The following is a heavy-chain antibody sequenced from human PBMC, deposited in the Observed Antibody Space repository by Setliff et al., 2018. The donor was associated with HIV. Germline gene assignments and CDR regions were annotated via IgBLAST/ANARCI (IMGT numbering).Heavy chain of an antibody. V-gene: IGHV3-72*01. CDR3: TRGGTAVDSYYNPMDV. J-gene: IGHJ6*02. CDR1: GFTFSDHY. CDR2: GRNKANSYTT. D-gene: IGHD1-26*01. Sequence: PGGSLRLSCAASGFTFSDHYMDWVRQAPGKGLEWVGRGRNKANSYTTEYAASVEGRFTISRDDSKNSLYLQMNSLRTEDTAVYYCTRGGTAVDSYYNPMDVWGQGATVTVSS.